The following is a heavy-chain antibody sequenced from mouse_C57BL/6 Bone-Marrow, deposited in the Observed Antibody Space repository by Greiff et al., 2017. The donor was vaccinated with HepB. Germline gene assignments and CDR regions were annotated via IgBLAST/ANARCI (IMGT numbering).Heavy chain of an antibody. Sequence: VQLQQSGAELMKPGASVKLSCKATGYTFTGYWIEWVKQRPGHGLEWIGEILPGSGSTNYNEKFKGKATFTADTSSNTAYMQLSSLTTEDSAIYYCAKRITTVVATGYFDYWGQGTTLTVSS. CDR3: AKRITTVVATGYFDY. J-gene: IGHJ2*01. D-gene: IGHD1-1*01. V-gene: IGHV1-9*01. CDR1: GYTFTGYW. CDR2: ILPGSGST.